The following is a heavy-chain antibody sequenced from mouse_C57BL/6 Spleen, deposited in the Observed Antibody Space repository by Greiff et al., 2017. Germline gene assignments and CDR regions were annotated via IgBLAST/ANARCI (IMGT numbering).Heavy chain of an antibody. D-gene: IGHD1-1*01. CDR2: IDPSDSYT. Sequence: QVQLQQPGAELVMPGASVKLSCKASGYTFTSYWMHWVKQRPGQGLEWIGEIDPSDSYTNYNQKFKGKSTLTVDKSSSTAYMQLSSLTSEDSAVYYCARSAITTVVARGFAYWGQGTLVTVSA. CDR3: ARSAITTVVARGFAY. V-gene: IGHV1-69*01. J-gene: IGHJ3*01. CDR1: GYTFTSYW.